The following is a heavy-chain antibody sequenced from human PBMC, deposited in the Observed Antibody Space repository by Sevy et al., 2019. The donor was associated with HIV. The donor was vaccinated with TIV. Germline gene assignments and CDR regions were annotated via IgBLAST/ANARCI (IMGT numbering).Heavy chain of an antibody. CDR3: AKPPYGDYGPFQFFDY. CDR2: ISGSGGST. CDR1: GFTFSSYA. V-gene: IGHV3-23*01. J-gene: IGHJ4*02. Sequence: GGSLRLSCAASGFTFSSYAMSWVRQAPGKGLEWVSAISGSGGSTYYADSVKGRFTISRDNSKNTLYLQMNSLRAEDTAVSYCAKPPYGDYGPFQFFDYWGQGTLVTVSS. D-gene: IGHD4-17*01.